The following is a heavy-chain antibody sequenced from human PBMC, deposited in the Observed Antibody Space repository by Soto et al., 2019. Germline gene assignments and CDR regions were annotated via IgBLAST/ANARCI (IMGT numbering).Heavy chain of an antibody. CDR2: MNPKTGDT. V-gene: IGHV1-8*01. CDR1: GYPFSTYD. Sequence: ASVKVSCKTSGYPFSTYDISWVRQATGQGLEWMGWMNPKTGDTDYAQKFQGRVTMTRDTSISTAYMELSGLTSADTAVYYCVSRGYGIDYWGQGTQVTVSS. D-gene: IGHD5-18*01. CDR3: VSRGYGIDY. J-gene: IGHJ4*02.